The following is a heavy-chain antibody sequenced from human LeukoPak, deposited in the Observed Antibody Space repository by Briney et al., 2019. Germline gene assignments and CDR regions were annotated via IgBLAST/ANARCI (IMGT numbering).Heavy chain of an antibody. D-gene: IGHD2-2*01. CDR1: GFTFSNYG. Sequence: GGSLRLSCAASGFTFSNYGMHWVRQAPGKGLEWVAFVRYDGTTKLYADSVKGRFTISRDNSKTTLYLQMNSLRAEDTAVYYCAKDVPTAYFDYWGQGTLVTVSS. CDR2: VRYDGTTK. V-gene: IGHV3-30*02. J-gene: IGHJ4*02. CDR3: AKDVPTAYFDY.